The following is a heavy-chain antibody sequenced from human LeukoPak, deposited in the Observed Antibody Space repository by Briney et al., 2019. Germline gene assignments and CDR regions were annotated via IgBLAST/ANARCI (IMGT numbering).Heavy chain of an antibody. CDR2: ISYSGST. CDR1: AGSITTDC. Sequence: SQTLFPTWTVDAGSITTDCRSWNRHPPRNLMQWIGYISYSGSTNYNPSLKSRVTISVDTSKNQFSLKLSSVTAADTAVYYCARTVFGVVYAFDYWGQGTLVTVSS. D-gene: IGHD3-3*01. CDR3: ARTVFGVVYAFDY. J-gene: IGHJ4*02. V-gene: IGHV4-59*01.